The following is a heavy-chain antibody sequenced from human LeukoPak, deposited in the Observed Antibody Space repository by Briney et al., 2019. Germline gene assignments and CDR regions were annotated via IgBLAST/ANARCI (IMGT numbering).Heavy chain of an antibody. CDR3: ARKGLGLRGYYFDY. CDR1: GFTFSRFG. Sequence: GGSLRLSCAASGFTFSRFGMHWVRQAPGKGLEWVAVISYDGSNKYYTDSVKGRFTISRDNAKNSLYLQMNSLRAEDTAVYYCARKGLGLRGYYFDYWGQGTLVTVSS. CDR2: ISYDGSNK. V-gene: IGHV3-30*03. D-gene: IGHD3-10*01. J-gene: IGHJ4*02.